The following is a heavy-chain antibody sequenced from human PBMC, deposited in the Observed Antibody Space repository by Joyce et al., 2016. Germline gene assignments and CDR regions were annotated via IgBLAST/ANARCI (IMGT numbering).Heavy chain of an antibody. D-gene: IGHD1-26*01. V-gene: IGHV4-31*03. Sequence: QVHLQESGPGLVKPSQTLSLTCTFSGVSVSNCNYYWCWIRQHPGKGLECIGYIYDTRKSVYNPALTSRVTMSVDTSNNQFSLHLESVTVADTAVYYCVMLNQHNGSYEPEYWGQGSLVTVSS. CDR2: IYDTRKS. CDR1: GVSVSNCNYY. CDR3: VMLNQHNGSYEPEY. J-gene: IGHJ4*02.